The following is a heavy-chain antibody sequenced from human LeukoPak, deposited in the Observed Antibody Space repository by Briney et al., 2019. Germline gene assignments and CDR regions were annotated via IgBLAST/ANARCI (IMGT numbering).Heavy chain of an antibody. CDR1: GYTFTSYD. D-gene: IGHD3-3*01. J-gene: IGHJ5*02. V-gene: IGHV1-8*03. Sequence: ASVKVSCKASGYTFTSYDINWVRQATGQGLEWMGWMNTNSGNTGYAQKFQGRVTITRNTSISTAYMELSSLRSEDTAVYYCARLYYDFWSGYPNWFDPWGQGTLVTVSS. CDR3: ARLYYDFWSGYPNWFDP. CDR2: MNTNSGNT.